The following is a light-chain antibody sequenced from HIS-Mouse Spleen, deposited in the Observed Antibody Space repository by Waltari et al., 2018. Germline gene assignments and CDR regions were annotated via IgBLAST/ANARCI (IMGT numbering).Light chain of an antibody. CDR3: AAWDDSLSGPV. V-gene: IGLV1-47*01. J-gene: IGLJ3*02. Sequence: QSVLTQPPSPSGTPGQRVTIPCSGSSSNIGSTYVYCYQQLPGTAPKLLIYRNNQRPSGVPDRFSGSKSGTSASLAISGLRSEDEADYYCAAWDDSLSGPVFGGGTKLTVL. CDR1: SSNIGSTY. CDR2: RNN.